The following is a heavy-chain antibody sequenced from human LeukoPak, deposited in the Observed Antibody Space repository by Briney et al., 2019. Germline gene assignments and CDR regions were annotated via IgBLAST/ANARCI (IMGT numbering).Heavy chain of an antibody. J-gene: IGHJ4*02. Sequence: GGSLRLSCAASGFTFSSYWMHWVRQAPGKGLVWVSRINSDGSSTSYADSVKGRFTISRDNAKNTLYLQMNSLRAEDTAVYYCAKDPSAATGDSDYWGQGTLVTVSP. D-gene: IGHD6-13*01. CDR1: GFTFSSYW. CDR3: AKDPSAATGDSDY. CDR2: INSDGSST. V-gene: IGHV3-74*01.